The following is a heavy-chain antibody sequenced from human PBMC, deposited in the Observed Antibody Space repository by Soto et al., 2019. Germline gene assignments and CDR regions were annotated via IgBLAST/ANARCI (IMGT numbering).Heavy chain of an antibody. CDR3: ARGAGTEAGMDV. CDR2: IYHSGST. CDR1: GYSISSGYY. V-gene: IGHV4-38-2*01. D-gene: IGHD6-13*01. J-gene: IGHJ6*02. Sequence: XEALSLHFAVSGYSISSGYYWGWIRQPPGKGLEWIGSIYHSGSTYYNPSLKSRVTISVDTSKNQFSLKLSSVTAADTAVYYCARGAGTEAGMDVWGQGTTVTVSS.